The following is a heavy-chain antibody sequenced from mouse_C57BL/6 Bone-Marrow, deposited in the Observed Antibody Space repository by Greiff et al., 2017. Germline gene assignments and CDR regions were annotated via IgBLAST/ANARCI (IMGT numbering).Heavy chain of an antibody. CDR1: GFTFSSYA. D-gene: IGHD1-1*02. CDR2: ISDGGSYT. J-gene: IGHJ4*01. CDR3: ASGGTWVYYAMDY. V-gene: IGHV5-4*03. Sequence: EVKLMESGGGLVKPGGSLKLSCAASGFTFSSYAMSWVRQTPEKRLEWVATISDGGSYTYYPDNVKGRFTISRDNAKNNQYLQMSPLKSEDTAMYCCASGGTWVYYAMDYGGQGTSVTVSS.